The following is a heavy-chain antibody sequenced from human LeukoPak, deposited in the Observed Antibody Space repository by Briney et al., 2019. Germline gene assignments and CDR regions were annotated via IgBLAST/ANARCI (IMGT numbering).Heavy chain of an antibody. CDR1: GGSISSYN. Sequence: SETLSLTCTVSGGSISSYNWSWIRQPAGKGLEWIGRIYTSGSTNYNPSLKSRVTMSVDTSKNQFSLKLSSVTAADTAVYYCAIGNYYDSSGSPAGDYYYYMDVWGKGTTVTVSS. CDR3: AIGNYYDSSGSPAGDYYYYMDV. J-gene: IGHJ6*03. CDR2: IYTSGST. V-gene: IGHV4-4*07. D-gene: IGHD3-22*01.